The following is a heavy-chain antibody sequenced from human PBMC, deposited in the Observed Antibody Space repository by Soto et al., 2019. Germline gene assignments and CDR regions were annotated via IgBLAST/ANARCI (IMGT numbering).Heavy chain of an antibody. CDR3: ARNYDYGDSLGY. CDR1: GGSISSSSYY. J-gene: IGHJ4*02. D-gene: IGHD4-17*01. Sequence: SETLSLTCTVSGGSISSSSYYWGWIRQPPGKGLEWIGSIYYSGSTYYNPSLKSRVTISVDTSKNQFSLKLSSVTAADTAVYYCARNYDYGDSLGYWGQGTLVTVSS. CDR2: IYYSGST. V-gene: IGHV4-39*01.